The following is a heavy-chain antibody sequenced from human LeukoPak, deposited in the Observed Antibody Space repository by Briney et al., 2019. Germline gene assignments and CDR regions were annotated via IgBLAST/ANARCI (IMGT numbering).Heavy chain of an antibody. CDR1: GGSISSYY. Sequence: SETLSLTCTVSGGSISSYYWSWIRQPPGKGLEWIGYIYYSGSTNYNPSLKSRLTISVDTSKNQFSLRLSSVTAADTAVYYCARRQVLGALDYWGQGSLVTVSS. J-gene: IGHJ4*02. CDR2: IYYSGST. D-gene: IGHD1-26*01. CDR3: ARRQVLGALDY. V-gene: IGHV4-59*08.